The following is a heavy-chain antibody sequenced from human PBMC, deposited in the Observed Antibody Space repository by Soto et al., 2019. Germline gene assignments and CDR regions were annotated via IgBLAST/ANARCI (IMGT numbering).Heavy chain of an antibody. CDR3: ARADKGTVTGIDY. J-gene: IGHJ4*02. Sequence: QVQLLQSGAEVKRPGSSVKVSCKASGGTFSSHGISWVRQAPGQGLEWMGGIVPIVATANYAQKFQGRVTITADRSTSTAYMELSSLRSEDTAVYYCARADKGTVTGIDYWGQGTLVPVSS. CDR2: IVPIVATA. CDR1: GGTFSSHG. D-gene: IGHD6-19*01. V-gene: IGHV1-69*06.